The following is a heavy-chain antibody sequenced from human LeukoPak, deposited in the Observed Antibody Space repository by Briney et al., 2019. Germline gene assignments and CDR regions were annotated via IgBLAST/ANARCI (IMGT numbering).Heavy chain of an antibody. CDR1: GVSTSSSY. V-gene: IGHV4-59*08. J-gene: IGHJ4*02. Sequence: SETLSLTCTVSGVSTSSSYWSWIRQPPGKGLEWIGYIFYTGDSNHNPSFRSRVSISLDTSKDQISLKLSSVTAADTAVYYCARHRFASPLDSRGQGTLVTVSS. D-gene: IGHD2-21*01. CDR2: IFYTGDS. CDR3: ARHRFASPLDS.